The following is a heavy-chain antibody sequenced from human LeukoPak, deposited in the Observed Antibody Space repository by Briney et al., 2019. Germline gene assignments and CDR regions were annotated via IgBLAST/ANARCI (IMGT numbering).Heavy chain of an antibody. CDR2: IIPILGIA. Sequence: SVKVSCKASGGTFSSYAISWVRQAPGQGLEWMGRIIPILGIANYAQKFQGRVTITADKSTSTAYMELSSLRSEDTAVYYCAVPRLWGRGPFDYWGQRTLVTISS. D-gene: IGHD3-16*01. CDR1: GGTFSSYA. J-gene: IGHJ4*02. V-gene: IGHV1-69*04. CDR3: AVPRLWGRGPFDY.